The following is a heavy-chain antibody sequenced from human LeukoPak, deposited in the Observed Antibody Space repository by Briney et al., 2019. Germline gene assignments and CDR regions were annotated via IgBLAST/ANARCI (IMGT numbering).Heavy chain of an antibody. V-gene: IGHV3-23*01. CDR2: ISGSGGST. CDR3: AKDGMLAAALYAPLRYYYYMDV. Sequence: GGSLRLSCAASGFTFSSYAMSWVRQAPGKGLEWVSAISGSGGSTYYADSVKGRFTISRDNSKNTLYLQMNSLRAEDTAVYYCAKDGMLAAALYAPLRYYYYMDVWGKGTTVTVSS. D-gene: IGHD2-15*01. CDR1: GFTFSSYA. J-gene: IGHJ6*03.